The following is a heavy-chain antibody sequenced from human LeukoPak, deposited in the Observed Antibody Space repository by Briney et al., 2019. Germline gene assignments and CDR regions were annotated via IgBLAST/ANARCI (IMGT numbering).Heavy chain of an antibody. D-gene: IGHD3-10*01. V-gene: IGHV4-59*12. Sequence: PSETLSLTCTVSGDSISSFYWSWIRQPPGKRLEWIGEIYHSGSTNYNPSLRSRVTISVDKSKNQFSLNLSSVTAADTAVYYCARDRKYSGSGYYYYYMDVWGKGTTVTVSS. CDR1: GDSISSFY. J-gene: IGHJ6*03. CDR2: IYHSGST. CDR3: ARDRKYSGSGYYYYYMDV.